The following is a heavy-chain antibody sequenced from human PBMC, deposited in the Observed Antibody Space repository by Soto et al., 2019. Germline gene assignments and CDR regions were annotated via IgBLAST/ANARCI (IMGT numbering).Heavy chain of an antibody. V-gene: IGHV1-2*02. CDR2: INPNSGGT. D-gene: IGHD1-1*01. Sequence: VASVKVSCKASGYTFSDYYIHWVRQAPGQGLEWMGWINPNSGGTKYAPKFQGGVTMTRDTSINTAYMELSRLRSGDTAGYYCAREPATAKPEGVDFWGQGTPVTVPS. CDR3: AREPATAKPEGVDF. J-gene: IGHJ4*02. CDR1: GYTFSDYY.